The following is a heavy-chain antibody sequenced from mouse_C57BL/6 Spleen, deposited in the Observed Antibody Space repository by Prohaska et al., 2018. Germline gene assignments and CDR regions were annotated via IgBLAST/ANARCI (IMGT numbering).Heavy chain of an antibody. D-gene: IGHD1-1*02. CDR3: MRYGGNYWYFDV. V-gene: IGHV11-2*01. J-gene: IGHJ1*03. CDR1: GFTCRGFW. Sequence: EVQLLETGGGLVQPGGSRGLPCEGSGFTCRGFWMSWVRQTNGKTLEWIGDMNSDGSAINYAPSIKDRFTIFRDNDKSTLYLQMSNVRSEDTATYFCMRYGGNYWYFDVWGTGTTVTVSS. CDR2: MNSDGSAI.